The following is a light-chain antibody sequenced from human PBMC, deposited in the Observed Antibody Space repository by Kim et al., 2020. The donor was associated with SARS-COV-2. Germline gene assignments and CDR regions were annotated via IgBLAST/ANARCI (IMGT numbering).Light chain of an antibody. CDR2: VDSDGRN. V-gene: IGLV4-69*01. J-gene: IGLJ3*02. CDR3: QTWGSGIWV. Sequence: QPVLTQSPSASASLGVSVTLTCTLSSAHSSYVIAWHQQQPGKGPRYLMKVDSDGRNNKGDGIPDRFSGSSSGAERYLTISNLQSEDEADYYCQTWGSGIWVFGGGTKLTVL. CDR1: SAHSSYV.